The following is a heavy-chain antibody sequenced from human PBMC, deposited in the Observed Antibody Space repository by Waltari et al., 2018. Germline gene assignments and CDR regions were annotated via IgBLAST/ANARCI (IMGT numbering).Heavy chain of an antibody. CDR2: IYYSGST. D-gene: IGHD1-7*01. CDR1: GGSISSHY. V-gene: IGHV4-59*11. J-gene: IGHJ6*02. Sequence: QVQLQESGPGLVKPSETLSLTCTVSGGSISSHYWSWIRQPPGKGLEWIGYIYYSGSTNYNPSLKSRVTISVDTSKNQCSLKLSSVTAADTAVYYCTRDGSGETGTSYGMDVWGQGTTVTVSS. CDR3: TRDGSGETGTSYGMDV.